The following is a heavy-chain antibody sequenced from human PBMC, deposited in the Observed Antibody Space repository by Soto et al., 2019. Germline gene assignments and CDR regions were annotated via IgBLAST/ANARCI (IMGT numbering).Heavy chain of an antibody. D-gene: IGHD1-20*01. Sequence: EVQLLESGGQLVQPGGSLRRSCAASGFTFNTYTMNWVRQATGKGLEWVSGIYGDGSGTHYADSVKGRFTISKKKSKNMLYLQMNSLRSEVTAVYYCAKDRHHDGIWPVDFWGQGTLVTVSS. J-gene: IGHJ4*02. V-gene: IGHV3-23*03. CDR3: AKDRHHDGIWPVDF. CDR2: IYGDGSGT. CDR1: GFTFNTYT.